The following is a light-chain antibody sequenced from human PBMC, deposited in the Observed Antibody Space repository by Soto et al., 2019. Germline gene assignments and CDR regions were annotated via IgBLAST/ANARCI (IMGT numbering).Light chain of an antibody. V-gene: IGLV1-40*01. CDR2: ANS. CDR3: QSYGVSLSGYV. J-gene: IGLJ1*01. CDR1: SSNIGAGYD. Sequence: QSVLPQPPSVPGAPGQRVTVSCTGISSNIGAGYDVHWCQQLPVTAPKVVIYANSNRPSGVPDRFSGSTPGSSASLAITGLRAEDDADDYCQSYGVSLSGYVFGTGTNATV.